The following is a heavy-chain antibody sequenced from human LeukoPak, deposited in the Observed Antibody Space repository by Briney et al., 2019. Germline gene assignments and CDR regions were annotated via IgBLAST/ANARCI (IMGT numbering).Heavy chain of an antibody. CDR3: AKDVAVAGPNADYFDY. CDR1: GFTFSSYW. D-gene: IGHD6-19*01. V-gene: IGHV3-7*01. Sequence: AGGSLRLSCAASGFTFSSYWMSWVRQAPGKGLEWVANIKQDGSEKYYVDSVKGRFTISRDNAKNSLYLQMNSLRAEDTAVYYCAKDVAVAGPNADYFDYWGQGTLVTVSS. CDR2: IKQDGSEK. J-gene: IGHJ4*02.